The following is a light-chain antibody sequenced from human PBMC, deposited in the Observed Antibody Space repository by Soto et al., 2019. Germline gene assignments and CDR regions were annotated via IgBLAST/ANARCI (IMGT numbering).Light chain of an antibody. Sequence: QSALTQPASVSGSPGQSITISCTGTSSDVGGYNYVSWYQQHPGKAPKLMIYDVSKRPSGVSNRFSGSKSGNTASLTISGLQAEDEADYYCSSYTSSSTLEVVFGGGTKSPS. CDR3: SSYTSSSTLEVV. CDR2: DVS. J-gene: IGLJ2*01. V-gene: IGLV2-14*01. CDR1: SSDVGGYNY.